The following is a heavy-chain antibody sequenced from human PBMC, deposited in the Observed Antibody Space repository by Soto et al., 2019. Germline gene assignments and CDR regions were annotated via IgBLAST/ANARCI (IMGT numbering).Heavy chain of an antibody. J-gene: IGHJ4*02. CDR3: VRDLDGSGAYYTDF. Sequence: ASVKVSCKASGYTFPNYGVTWVRQAPGQGLEWMGWISAYKTNIKYAQKFQGRVTLTTDTSTSTAYMELRSLRSDDTAIYYCVRDLDGSGAYYTDFWGQGTLVTVSS. CDR2: ISAYKTNI. V-gene: IGHV1-18*01. D-gene: IGHD3-10*01. CDR1: GYTFPNYG.